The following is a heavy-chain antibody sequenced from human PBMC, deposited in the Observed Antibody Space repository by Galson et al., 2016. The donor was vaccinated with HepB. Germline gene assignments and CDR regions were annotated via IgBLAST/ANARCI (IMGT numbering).Heavy chain of an antibody. CDR2: MSYSGTA. J-gene: IGHJ3*02. D-gene: IGHD2-21*02. CDR3: ARQVVSDNYLESAFDI. CDR1: GVSITNSRYF. V-gene: IGHV4-39*01. Sequence: ETLSLTCSVSGVSITNSRYFWGWIRQPPGKGLEWIGSMSYSGTAYYNPSLQSRVTISGDTSNNQFSLKLNSMTAADTAIYYCARQVVSDNYLESAFDIWGQGTMVTVSS.